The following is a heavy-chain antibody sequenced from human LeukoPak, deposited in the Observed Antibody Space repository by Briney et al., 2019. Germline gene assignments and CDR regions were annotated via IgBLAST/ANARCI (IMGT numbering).Heavy chain of an antibody. CDR1: GFTFSSYA. V-gene: IGHV3-30-3*01. D-gene: IGHD6-13*01. J-gene: IGHJ1*01. Sequence: PGRSLRLSCAASGFTFSSYAMHWVRQAPGKGLEWVAVISYDGTSKYYVDSVKGRFILSRDNSKNTLYLQMNSLRAEDTAVYYCSRGGTSNWYGYFQHWGQGTLVTVSS. CDR3: SRGGTSNWYGYFQH. CDR2: ISYDGTSK.